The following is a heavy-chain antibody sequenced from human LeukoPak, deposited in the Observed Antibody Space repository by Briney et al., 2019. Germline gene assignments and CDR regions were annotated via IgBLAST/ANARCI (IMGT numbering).Heavy chain of an antibody. CDR2: ISYDGSNK. CDR1: GFTFSSYA. V-gene: IGHV3-30*04. J-gene: IGHJ5*02. CDR3: AREAQTYYDILTGYYNTPVYNWFDP. Sequence: GRSLRLSCAASGFTFSSYAMHWVRQAPGKGLEWVAIISYDGSNKYYADSVKGRFTISRDNSKNTLYLQMNSLRAEDTAVYYCAREAQTYYDILTGYYNTPVYNWFDPWGQGTLVTVSS. D-gene: IGHD3-9*01.